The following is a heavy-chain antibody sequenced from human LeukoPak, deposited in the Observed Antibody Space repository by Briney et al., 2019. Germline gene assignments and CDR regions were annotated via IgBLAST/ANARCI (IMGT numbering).Heavy chain of an antibody. CDR2: IYYSGST. Sequence: SQTLSLTCTVSGGSISSGGYYWSWIPQHQGKGLEWIGYIYYSGSTYYNPTLKSRVTISVDTSKNQFSLKLSSVTAADTAVYYCARSIAARRGGYFDYWGQGTLVTVSS. D-gene: IGHD6-6*01. CDR1: GGSISSGGYY. V-gene: IGHV4-31*03. J-gene: IGHJ4*02. CDR3: ARSIAARRGGYFDY.